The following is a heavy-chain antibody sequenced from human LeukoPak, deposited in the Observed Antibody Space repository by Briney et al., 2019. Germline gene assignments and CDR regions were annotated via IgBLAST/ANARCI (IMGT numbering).Heavy chain of an antibody. D-gene: IGHD5-18*01. Sequence: AGTLSLSCAASGFTFSGYWMHWVRHVPGTGLVWVSRITGDGSSTTYADSVKGRFTISRDNAKNTVFLQMISLRAEDTAVYYCARVTGWYCDLWGRGTLVTVSS. CDR3: ARVTGWYCDL. V-gene: IGHV3-74*01. J-gene: IGHJ2*01. CDR1: GFTFSGYW. CDR2: ITGDGSST.